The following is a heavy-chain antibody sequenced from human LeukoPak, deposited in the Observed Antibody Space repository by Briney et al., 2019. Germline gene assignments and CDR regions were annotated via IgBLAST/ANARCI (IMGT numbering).Heavy chain of an antibody. CDR2: INHSGST. Sequence: SETLSLTCAVYGGSFSGYYWSWIRQPPGKGLEWIGEINHSGSTNYNPSLKSRDTISVDTSKNQFSLKLSSVTAADTAVYYCARDGRGLDYWGQGTLVTVSS. CDR3: ARDGRGLDY. V-gene: IGHV4-34*01. CDR1: GGSFSGYY. D-gene: IGHD3-10*01. J-gene: IGHJ4*02.